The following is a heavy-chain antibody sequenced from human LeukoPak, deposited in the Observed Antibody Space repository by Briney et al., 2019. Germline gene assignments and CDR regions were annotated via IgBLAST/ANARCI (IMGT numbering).Heavy chain of an antibody. V-gene: IGHV1-2*02. CDR3: ARDASSSSAPLNWFDP. CDR2: INPNSGGT. D-gene: IGHD6-6*01. J-gene: IGHJ5*02. CDR1: GYTFTGYY. Sequence: ASVQFSCKPSGYTFTGYYMHWVRQAPAQGREWLGWINPNSGGTNYAQTFQGRVTMTRYTSISTAYMELSRLRSDDTAVYYCARDASSSSAPLNWFDPWGQGTLVTVSS.